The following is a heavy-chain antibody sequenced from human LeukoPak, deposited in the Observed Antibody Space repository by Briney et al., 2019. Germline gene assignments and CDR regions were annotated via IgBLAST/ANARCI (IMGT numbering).Heavy chain of an antibody. CDR1: GFTFSGYA. V-gene: IGHV3-23*01. CDR2: LSGSGGST. CDR3: AKGYDFWSGGVDY. D-gene: IGHD3-3*01. Sequence: GGSLRLSCAASGFTFSGYAMSWVRQAPGKGPEWVSGLSGSGGSTFYADPVKGRFTISRDNSKNTLFLQMTSLRADVTAVYYCAKGYDFWSGGVDYWGQGTLVTVSS. J-gene: IGHJ4*02.